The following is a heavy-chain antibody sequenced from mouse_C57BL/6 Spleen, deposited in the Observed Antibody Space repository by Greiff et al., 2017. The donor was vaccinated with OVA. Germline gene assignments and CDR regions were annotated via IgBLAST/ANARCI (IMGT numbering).Heavy chain of an antibody. CDR1: GYTFTSYW. J-gene: IGHJ1*03. V-gene: IGHV1-53*01. CDR3: ARGNYGSSPYWYFYV. Sequence: QVQLQQSGAELVRPGASVTLSCKASGYTFTSYWMHWVKQRPGQGLEWIGNINPSNGGTNYNEKFKSKATLTVDKSSSTAYMQLSSLTSEDSAVYYCARGNYGSSPYWYFYVWGTGTTVTVSS. CDR2: INPSNGGT. D-gene: IGHD1-1*01.